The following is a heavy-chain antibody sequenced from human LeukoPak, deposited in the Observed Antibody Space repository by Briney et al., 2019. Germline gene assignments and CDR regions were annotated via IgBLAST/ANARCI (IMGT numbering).Heavy chain of an antibody. D-gene: IGHD3-3*01. V-gene: IGHV4-39*01. Sequence: SETLSLTCTVSGGSISSSSYYWGWIRQPPGKGLEWIGRIYYSGSTYYNPSLKSRVTISVDTSKNQFSLKLSSVTAADTAVYYCARTGITIFGVATGDDAFDIWGQGTMVTVSS. J-gene: IGHJ3*02. CDR1: GGSISSSSYY. CDR2: IYYSGST. CDR3: ARTGITIFGVATGDDAFDI.